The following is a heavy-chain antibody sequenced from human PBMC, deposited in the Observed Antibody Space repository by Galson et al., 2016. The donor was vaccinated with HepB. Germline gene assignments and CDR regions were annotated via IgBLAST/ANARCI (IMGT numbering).Heavy chain of an antibody. CDR3: AVVGDVSRD. CDR1: GFTVSDCS. J-gene: IGHJ4*02. D-gene: IGHD3-22*01. CDR2: IYRGGSR. Sequence: SLRLSCAASGFTVSDCSMIWVRQAPGKGLEWVSLIYRGGSRHYADSVKGRFTTSRDNSKNTLYLQMSSLKVEDTAVYYCAVVGDVSRDWGQGILVTVSS. V-gene: IGHV3-66*01.